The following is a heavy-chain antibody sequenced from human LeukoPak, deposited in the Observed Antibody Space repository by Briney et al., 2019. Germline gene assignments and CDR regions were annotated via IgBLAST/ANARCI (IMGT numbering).Heavy chain of an antibody. V-gene: IGHV4-39*01. CDR1: GVSISTTTYF. Sequence: PSETLSFTCTVSGVSISTTTYFWGSIRQPPGKRLGWIGSLSDSGHTSYHSSLMSRVTVSVDTSKNQFSLKLSSVPAPDTAVYYCAGSRWFWGGFDYWGQGTLVTVSS. CDR3: AGSRWFWGGFDY. J-gene: IGHJ4*02. CDR2: LSDSGHT. D-gene: IGHD6-13*01.